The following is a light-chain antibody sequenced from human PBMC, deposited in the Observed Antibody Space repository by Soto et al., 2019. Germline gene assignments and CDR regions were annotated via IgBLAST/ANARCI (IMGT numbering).Light chain of an antibody. J-gene: IGKJ3*01. CDR1: QSVSSY. Sequence: EIVLTQSPATLSLSPGERATLSCRASQSVSSYLAWFRQKPGQAPRLLIYDASNRATGIPARFSGSGSGTDFTLTISSLEPEDFALYYCQQRYSWPLTFGPGTTLDI. CDR3: QQRYSWPLT. CDR2: DAS. V-gene: IGKV3-11*01.